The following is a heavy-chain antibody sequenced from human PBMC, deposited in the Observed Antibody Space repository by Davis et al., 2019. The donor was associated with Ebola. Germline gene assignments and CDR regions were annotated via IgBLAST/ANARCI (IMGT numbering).Heavy chain of an antibody. V-gene: IGHV1-3*01. CDR3: ASFRVVGATGPGDYYYGMDV. CDR2: INAGNGNT. D-gene: IGHD1-26*01. Sequence: ASVKVSCKASGYTFTSYAMHWVRQAPGQRLEWMGWINAGNGNTKYSQKFQGRVTITRDTSASTAYMGLSSLRSEDTAVYYCASFRVVGATGPGDYYYGMDVWGQGTTVTVSS. J-gene: IGHJ6*02. CDR1: GYTFTSYA.